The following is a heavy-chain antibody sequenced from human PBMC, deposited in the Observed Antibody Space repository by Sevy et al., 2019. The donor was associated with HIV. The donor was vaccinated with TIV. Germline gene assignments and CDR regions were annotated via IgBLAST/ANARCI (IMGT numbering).Heavy chain of an antibody. J-gene: IGHJ6*02. CDR3: ANAISSSWYYYYYGMDV. Sequence: GGSLRLSCAASGFTFSSYGMHWVRQAPGKGLEWVAVISYDGSNKYYADSVKGRFTISRDNSKNTLYLQMNSLRAEDTAVYYCANAISSSWYYYYYGMDVWAQGTTVTVSS. CDR2: ISYDGSNK. D-gene: IGHD6-13*01. CDR1: GFTFSSYG. V-gene: IGHV3-30*18.